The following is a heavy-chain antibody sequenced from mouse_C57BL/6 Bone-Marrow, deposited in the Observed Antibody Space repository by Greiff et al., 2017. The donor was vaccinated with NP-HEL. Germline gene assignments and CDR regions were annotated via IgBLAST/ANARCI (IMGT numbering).Heavy chain of an antibody. D-gene: IGHD2-1*01. Sequence: EVQLQQSGPVLVKPGASVKMSCKASGYTFTDYYMNWVKQSHGKSLEWIGVINPYNGGTSYNQKFKGKATLTVDKSSSTAYMELNSLTSEDSAVYYCARRYYGNYGDYAMDYWGQGTSVTVSS. V-gene: IGHV1-19*01. J-gene: IGHJ4*01. CDR2: INPYNGGT. CDR1: GYTFTDYY. CDR3: ARRYYGNYGDYAMDY.